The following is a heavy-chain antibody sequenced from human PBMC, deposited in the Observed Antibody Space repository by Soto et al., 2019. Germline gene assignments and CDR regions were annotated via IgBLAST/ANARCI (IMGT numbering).Heavy chain of an antibody. Sequence: QVQLVQSGAEVKQPGSSVKVSCKASGGTFDNYAITWVRQAPGQGLEWMAGIIPMLDSANYAEKFQDRVTITADESTSTGYMEVSSLRSEDTAVYYCARTYHYDSLGKTYFYYGMDVWGQGTTVTVSS. CDR3: ARTYHYDSLGKTYFYYGMDV. CDR2: IIPMLDSA. CDR1: GGTFDNYA. V-gene: IGHV1-69*12. D-gene: IGHD3-22*01. J-gene: IGHJ6*02.